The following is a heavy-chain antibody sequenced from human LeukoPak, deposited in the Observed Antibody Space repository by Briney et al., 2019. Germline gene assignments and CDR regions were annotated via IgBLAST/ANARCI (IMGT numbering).Heavy chain of an antibody. J-gene: IGHJ4*02. Sequence: GESLKISCKGSGYSFTSYRIGWVRQMPGKGLECMGIIYPGDSDTRYSPSFQGQVTISADKSISTAYLQWSSLKASDTAMYYCARGFVYCSGGSCYFDYWGQGTLVTVSS. D-gene: IGHD2-15*01. V-gene: IGHV5-51*01. CDR3: ARGFVYCSGGSCYFDY. CDR2: IYPGDSDT. CDR1: GYSFTSYR.